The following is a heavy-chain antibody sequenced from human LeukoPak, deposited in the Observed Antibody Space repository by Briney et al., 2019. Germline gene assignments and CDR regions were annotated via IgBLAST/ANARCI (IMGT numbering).Heavy chain of an antibody. V-gene: IGHV4-59*01. CDR2: IYYSGST. CDR3: ARGRTPEDY. Sequence: SEAVSLTCTVSVGTISSNLWSWIRHLPGKGLEWIGYIYYSGSTNYNPSLKSRVTISVDTSKNQFSLKLSSVTAADTAVYYCARGRTPEDYWGQGTLVTVSS. J-gene: IGHJ4*02. CDR1: VGTISSNL.